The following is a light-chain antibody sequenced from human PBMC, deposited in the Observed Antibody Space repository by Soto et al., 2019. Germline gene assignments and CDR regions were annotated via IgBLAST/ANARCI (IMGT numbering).Light chain of an antibody. CDR1: TSTVGNIY. Sequence: QYVLTHPPSVSSAPGHCVIISCCGRTSTVGNIYVSWYQQLPGTAPKLLIYDNNKRPSGIPDPFSGSKSGASATLDITGLQTGDEADYLCGTWDSSLSAYVFGSGTKVTVL. CDR2: DNN. V-gene: IGLV1-51*01. J-gene: IGLJ1*01. CDR3: GTWDSSLSAYV.